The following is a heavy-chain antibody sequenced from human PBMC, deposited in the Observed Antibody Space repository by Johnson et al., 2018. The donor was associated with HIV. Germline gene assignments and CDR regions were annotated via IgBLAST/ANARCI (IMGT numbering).Heavy chain of an antibody. CDR3: ARDHEMATIGDAFDI. CDR2: ISGSGGST. D-gene: IGHD5-24*01. CDR1: GFTFSSYA. V-gene: IGHV3-23*04. J-gene: IGHJ3*02. Sequence: VQLVEYGGGLVQPGGSLRLSCAASGFTFSSYAMSWVRQATGKGLEWVSAISGSGGSTYYADSVKGRFTISRDNAKNSLYLQMNSLRAEDTAVYYCARDHEMATIGDAFDIWGQGTMVTVSS.